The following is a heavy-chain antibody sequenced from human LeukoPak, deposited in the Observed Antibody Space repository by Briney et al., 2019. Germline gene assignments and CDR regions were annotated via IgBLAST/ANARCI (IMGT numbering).Heavy chain of an antibody. Sequence: SGTLSLTCAVSGGSITSNIWWNWARQPPGKGLEWIGEIYHSGTTNYNPSLKSRVTISVDTSKNQFSLKLSSVTAADTAVYYCARQGDLAAALDYWGQGTLVTVSS. V-gene: IGHV4-4*02. D-gene: IGHD6-13*01. J-gene: IGHJ4*02. CDR3: ARQGDLAAALDY. CDR2: IYHSGTT. CDR1: GGSITSNIW.